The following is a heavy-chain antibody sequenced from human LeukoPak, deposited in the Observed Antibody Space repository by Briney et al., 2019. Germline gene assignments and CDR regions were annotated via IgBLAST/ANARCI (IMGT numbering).Heavy chain of an antibody. V-gene: IGHV3-48*04. Sequence: GGSLRLSCAASGFTFSSYSMNWVRQAPGKGLEWVSYISSSSSTIYYADSVKGRFTISRDNPKNSLYLQMNSLRAEDTAVYYCARVSNYYDTPRGRAFDIWGQGTMVTVSS. CDR2: ISSSSSTI. J-gene: IGHJ3*02. CDR1: GFTFSSYS. D-gene: IGHD3-22*01. CDR3: ARVSNYYDTPRGRAFDI.